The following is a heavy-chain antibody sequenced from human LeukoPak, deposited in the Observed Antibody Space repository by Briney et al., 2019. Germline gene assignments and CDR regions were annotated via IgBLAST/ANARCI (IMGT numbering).Heavy chain of an antibody. CDR1: GYTFTGYY. Sequence: ASVKVSCKASGYTFTGYYMHWVRQAPGQGLEWMGRINPNSGGTNYAQKFQGRVTMTRDTSISTAYMELSSLRSEDTAVYYCARSPTDYGDIDYWGQGTLVTVSS. V-gene: IGHV1-2*06. CDR3: ARSPTDYGDIDY. CDR2: INPNSGGT. J-gene: IGHJ4*02. D-gene: IGHD4-17*01.